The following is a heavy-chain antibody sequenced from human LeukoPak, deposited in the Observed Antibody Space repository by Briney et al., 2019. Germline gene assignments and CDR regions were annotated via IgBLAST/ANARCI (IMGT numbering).Heavy chain of an antibody. CDR1: GFTFSSYE. J-gene: IGHJ3*02. V-gene: IGHV3-23*01. Sequence: PGGSLRLSCAASGFTFSSYEMNWVRQAPGKGLEWVSAISGSGGSTYYADSVKGRFTISRDNSKNTLYLQMNSLRAEDTAVYYCAKVTAMTIDAFDIWGQGTMVTVSS. D-gene: IGHD2-21*02. CDR2: ISGSGGST. CDR3: AKVTAMTIDAFDI.